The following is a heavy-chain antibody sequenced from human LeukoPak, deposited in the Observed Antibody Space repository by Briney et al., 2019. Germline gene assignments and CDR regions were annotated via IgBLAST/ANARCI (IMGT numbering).Heavy chain of an antibody. V-gene: IGHV3-48*01. CDR1: GFTFSSYS. CDR2: IRDRDSDV. J-gene: IGHJ4*02. CDR3: VRDSLWSFDY. Sequence: GGSLRLSCAASGFTFSSYSFNWVRQAPGKGLEWISYIRDRDSDVAYADSVKGRFIISRDNGENSLYLQMNSLRAEDTAVYYCVRDSLWSFDYWGQGTLVTVSS. D-gene: IGHD2-21*01.